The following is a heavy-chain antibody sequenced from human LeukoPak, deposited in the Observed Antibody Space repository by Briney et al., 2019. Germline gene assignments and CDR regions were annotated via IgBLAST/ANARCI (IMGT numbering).Heavy chain of an antibody. CDR1: GFTFSSYS. CDR3: ARDLAAAGKNWFDP. J-gene: IGHJ5*02. V-gene: IGHV3-21*01. D-gene: IGHD6-13*01. Sequence: GGSLRLSCAASGFTFSSYSMNWVRQAPGKGLEWVSSISSSSSYIYYADSVKGRFTISRDNAKNSLYLQMNSLRAEDTAVYYCARDLAAAGKNWFDPWGQGTLVTVSS. CDR2: ISSSSSYI.